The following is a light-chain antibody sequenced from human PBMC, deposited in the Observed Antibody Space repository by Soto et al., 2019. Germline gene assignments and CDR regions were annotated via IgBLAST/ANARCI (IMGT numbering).Light chain of an antibody. CDR3: SSYTSSSTLV. CDR1: TSNIGTNY. J-gene: IGLJ1*01. V-gene: IGLV1-47*02. Sequence: QSVLTQPPSASGTPGQRVTISCSGSTSNIGTNYVYWYQQLPGTAPRLLMYSTNKRPSGVPDRFSGSKSGTSAFLAITGLRSEDEANYYCSSYTSSSTLVFGTGTKVTVL. CDR2: STN.